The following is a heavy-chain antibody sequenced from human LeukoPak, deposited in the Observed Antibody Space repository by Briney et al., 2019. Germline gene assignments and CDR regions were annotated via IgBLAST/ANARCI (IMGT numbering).Heavy chain of an antibody. CDR3: ARRIWADWYFEL. CDR1: GGSISSSGYY. D-gene: IGHD6-19*01. Sequence: KPSETLSLTCTVSGGSISSSGYYWGWMRQPPGKGLEWIGSIYYSGSTYYNPSLKSRVTISVDTSKNQFSLKLSSVTAADTAVYYCARRIWADWYFELWGRGTLVTVSS. CDR2: IYYSGST. J-gene: IGHJ2*01. V-gene: IGHV4-39*01.